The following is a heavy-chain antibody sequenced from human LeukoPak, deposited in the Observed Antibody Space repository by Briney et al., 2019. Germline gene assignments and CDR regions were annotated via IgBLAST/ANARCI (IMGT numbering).Heavy chain of an antibody. CDR2: ISGSGGST. CDR1: GFTFSSYA. V-gene: IGHV3-23*01. D-gene: IGHD3-22*01. CDR3: AKGRAGDYYDSSGYSPIFDY. Sequence: PGGSLRLSCAASGFTFSSYAMSWVRQAPGKGLEWVSAISGSGGSTYYADSVNGRFTISRDNSKNTLYLQMNSLRAEDTAVYYCAKGRAGDYYDSSGYSPIFDYWGQGTLVTVSS. J-gene: IGHJ4*02.